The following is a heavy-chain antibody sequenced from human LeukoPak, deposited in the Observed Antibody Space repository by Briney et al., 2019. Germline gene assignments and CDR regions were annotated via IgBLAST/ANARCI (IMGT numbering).Heavy chain of an antibody. V-gene: IGHV3-48*02. J-gene: IGHJ4*02. CDR2: ISSSGSTI. CDR1: GFTFSSYN. CDR3: ARLEYYYVSGNYYKLFDY. D-gene: IGHD3-10*01. Sequence: GGSLRLSCAASGFTFSSYNMNWVRQAPGKGLEWVSDISSSGSTIYFADSAKGRFTISRDNAKNSLYLQMNSLRDEDTAVYYCARLEYYYVSGNYYKLFDYWGQGTLVTVCS.